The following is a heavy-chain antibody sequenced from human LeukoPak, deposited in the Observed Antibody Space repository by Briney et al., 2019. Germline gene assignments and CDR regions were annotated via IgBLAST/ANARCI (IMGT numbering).Heavy chain of an antibody. CDR2: ISSSSRTI. CDR3: ARSSSKWEPMDY. J-gene: IGHJ4*02. CDR1: GFTFSSYW. V-gene: IGHV3-48*02. Sequence: GGSLRLSCAASGFTFSSYWMSWVRQAPGKGLEWVSYISSSSRTIYYADSVKGRFTISRDNAKNSLYLQMNSLRDEDTAVYYCARSSSKWEPMDYWGQGTLVTVSS. D-gene: IGHD1-26*01.